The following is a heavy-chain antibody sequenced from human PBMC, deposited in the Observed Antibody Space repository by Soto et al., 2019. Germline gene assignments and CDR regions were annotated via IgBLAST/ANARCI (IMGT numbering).Heavy chain of an antibody. D-gene: IGHD3-22*01. Sequence: PSETLSLTCAVDGGSCRGYYWGWIRQPPGKGLEWIGEIDHIGSTNYNPSLKSRVTMSVDTSKFQLSLRLSSVTAADTAVYYCARRKSSGYYYFDFWGQGTPVTVS. CDR3: ARRKSSGYYYFDF. J-gene: IGHJ4*02. V-gene: IGHV4-34*01. CDR2: IDHIGST. CDR1: GGSCRGYY.